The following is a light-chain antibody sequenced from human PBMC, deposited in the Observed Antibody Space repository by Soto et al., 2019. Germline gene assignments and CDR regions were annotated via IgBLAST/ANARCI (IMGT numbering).Light chain of an antibody. CDR1: QGISTY. V-gene: IGKV1-27*01. CDR2: AAS. J-gene: IGKJ1*01. Sequence: DIQMTQSPSTLSSSVGDRVTISFRASQGISTYLAWYQQKPGKVPKLLIYAASTLLSGVPSRFSGSGSGTDFTLTISSLQPEDVATYYCQKYDTAPLTFGQGPRWIS. CDR3: QKYDTAPLT.